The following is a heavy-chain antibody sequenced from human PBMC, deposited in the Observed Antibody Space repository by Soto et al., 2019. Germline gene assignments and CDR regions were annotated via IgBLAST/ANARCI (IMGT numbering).Heavy chain of an antibody. CDR2: IYYSGST. V-gene: IGHV4-30-4*01. D-gene: IGHD3-22*01. CDR1: GGSISSGDYY. J-gene: IGHJ4*02. CDR3: ATCDSSSLHIGY. Sequence: SETLSLTCTVSGGSISSGDYYWSWIRQPPGKGLEWIGYIYYSGSTYYNPSLKSRVTISVDTSKNQFSLKLSSVTAADTAVYYCATCDSSSLHIGYWGQGTLVTVSS.